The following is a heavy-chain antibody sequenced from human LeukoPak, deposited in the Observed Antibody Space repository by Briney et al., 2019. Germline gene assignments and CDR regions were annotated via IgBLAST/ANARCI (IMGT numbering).Heavy chain of an antibody. D-gene: IGHD3-10*01. J-gene: IGHJ6*03. Sequence: PSETLSLTCNVSGFSITSGYYWSWIRQPPGKGLEWIGYIYYSGSTNYNPSLKSRVTISVDTSKNQFSLKLSSVTAADTAVYYCARAGKYGSGSNLWYYMDVWGKGTTVTISS. V-gene: IGHV4-61*01. CDR1: GFSITSGYY. CDR3: ARAGKYGSGSNLWYYMDV. CDR2: IYYSGST.